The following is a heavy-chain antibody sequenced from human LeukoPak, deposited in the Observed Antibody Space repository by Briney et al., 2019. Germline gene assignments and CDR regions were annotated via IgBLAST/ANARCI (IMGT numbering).Heavy chain of an antibody. CDR3: ARDLNLYDSSGYYPR. CDR1: GFTFSSYS. CDR2: ISSSSGTI. Sequence: GGSLRLSCAASGFTFSSYSMNWVRQAPGKGLEWVSYISSSSGTIYYADSVKGRFTISRGNAENSLYLQMNSLRDEDTAVYYCARDLNLYDSSGYYPRWGQGTLVTVSS. V-gene: IGHV3-48*02. J-gene: IGHJ4*02. D-gene: IGHD3-22*01.